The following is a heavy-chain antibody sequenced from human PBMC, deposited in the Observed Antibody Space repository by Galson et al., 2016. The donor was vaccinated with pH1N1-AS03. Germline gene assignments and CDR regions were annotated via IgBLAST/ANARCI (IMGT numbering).Heavy chain of an antibody. CDR1: GYTFTSND. Sequence: SVKVSCKASGYTFTSNDINWVRQATGQGLEWMGWMNPNTGITGYARKFQGRVTMTRDISISTAYMELSSLRSEDTAAYFCARGVSAGVDFWGQGTLVTVSS. CDR2: MNPNTGIT. V-gene: IGHV1-8*01. J-gene: IGHJ4*02. D-gene: IGHD3-10*01. CDR3: ARGVSAGVDF.